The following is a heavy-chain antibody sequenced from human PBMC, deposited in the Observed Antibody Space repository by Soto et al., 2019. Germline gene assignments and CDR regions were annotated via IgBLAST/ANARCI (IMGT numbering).Heavy chain of an antibody. CDR2: ISAYNGNT. Sequence: ASVKVSCKASGYTFTSYGISCVRQAPGQGLEWMGWISAYNGNTNYAQKLQGRVTMTTDTSTSTAYMELRSLRSDDTAVYYCARVGIVVVPANYGMDVWGQGTTVTVSS. D-gene: IGHD2-2*03. CDR1: GYTFTSYG. V-gene: IGHV1-18*04. J-gene: IGHJ6*02. CDR3: ARVGIVVVPANYGMDV.